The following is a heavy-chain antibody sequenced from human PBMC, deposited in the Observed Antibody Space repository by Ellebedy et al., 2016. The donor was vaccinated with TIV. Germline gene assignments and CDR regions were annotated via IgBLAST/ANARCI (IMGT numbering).Heavy chain of an antibody. CDR3: ATGSITIFGVVINSYMDV. V-gene: IGHV1-2*02. CDR1: GYTFTGHY. Sequence: ASVKVSCXASGYTFTGHYMHWVRQAPGQGLEWMGWINPNSGGTNYAQKFQGRVTMTRDTSISTAYMEVSRLRFDDTAVYYCATGSITIFGVVINSYMDVWGKGTTATVSS. D-gene: IGHD3-3*01. J-gene: IGHJ6*03. CDR2: INPNSGGT.